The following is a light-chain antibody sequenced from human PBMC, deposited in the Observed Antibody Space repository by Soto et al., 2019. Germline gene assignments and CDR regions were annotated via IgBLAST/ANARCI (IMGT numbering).Light chain of an antibody. V-gene: IGLV2-14*01. J-gene: IGLJ1*01. CDR1: SSDVGAYNY. CDR2: HVT. CDR3: CSYTTSNTFV. Sequence: QSVLPQPASVSGSLGQSITISCSGTSSDVGAYNYVSWYQQYPGKAPKLMIYHVTDRPSGVSNRFSGSKSGNTASLTTSGLQAEDEADYYCCSYTTSNTFVFGPGTKVTVL.